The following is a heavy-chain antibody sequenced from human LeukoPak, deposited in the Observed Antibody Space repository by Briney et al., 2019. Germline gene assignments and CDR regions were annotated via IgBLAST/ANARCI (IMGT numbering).Heavy chain of an antibody. J-gene: IGHJ5*02. CDR3: ARVYNRGSGYENWFDP. D-gene: IGHD3-3*01. CDR1: GYTFTSYG. V-gene: IGHV1-18*01. CDR2: ISAYNGNT. Sequence: ASVKVSCKASGYTFTSYGISWVRQAPGQGPEWMGWISAYNGNTNYAQKVQGRVTMTTDTSTSTAYMELRSLRSDDTAVYYCARVYNRGSGYENWFDPWGQGTLLTVSS.